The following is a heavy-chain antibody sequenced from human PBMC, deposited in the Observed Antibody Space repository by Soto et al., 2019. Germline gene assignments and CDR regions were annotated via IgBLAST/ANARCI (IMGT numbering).Heavy chain of an antibody. CDR3: ARLRSYGSGSYYLGGFDP. D-gene: IGHD3-10*01. V-gene: IGHV4-4*07. Sequence: QVQLQESGPGLVKPSETLSLTCTVSGGSISSYYWSWIRQPAGKGLEWIGRIYTSGSTNYNPSLKSRVTMSVETSRNQFSLKLSSVTAADTAVYYCARLRSYGSGSYYLGGFDPWGQGTLVTVSS. J-gene: IGHJ5*02. CDR1: GGSISSYY. CDR2: IYTSGST.